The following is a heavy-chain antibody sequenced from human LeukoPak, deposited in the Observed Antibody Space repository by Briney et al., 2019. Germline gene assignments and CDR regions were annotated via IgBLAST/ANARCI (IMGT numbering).Heavy chain of an antibody. CDR3: ARGAPYYYYYMDV. Sequence: GGSLRLSCAASGFTFSSYAMSWVRQAPGKGLEWVSAISGSGGSTYYADSVKGRFTISRDNAKNSLYLQMNSLRAEDTAVYYCARGAPYYYYYMDVWGKGTTVTVSS. J-gene: IGHJ6*03. CDR2: ISGSGGST. V-gene: IGHV3-23*01. CDR1: GFTFSSYA.